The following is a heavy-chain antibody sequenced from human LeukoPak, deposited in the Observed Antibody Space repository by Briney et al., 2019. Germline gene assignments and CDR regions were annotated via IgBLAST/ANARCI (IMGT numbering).Heavy chain of an antibody. Sequence: GGSLRLSCAASGFTFSNYAMSWVRQAPGKGRECGSSITISSVITYYADSVKGRFTISRDNSRDTLFLQMNSLRAADTALYFCAKLIRPPRYSGNYFDSWGQGALVTVSS. CDR1: GFTFSNYA. D-gene: IGHD1-26*01. CDR3: AKLIRPPRYSGNYFDS. V-gene: IGHV3-23*01. J-gene: IGHJ4*02. CDR2: ITISSVIT.